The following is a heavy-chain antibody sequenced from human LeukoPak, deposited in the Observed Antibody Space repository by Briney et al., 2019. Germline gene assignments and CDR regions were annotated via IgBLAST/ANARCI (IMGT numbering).Heavy chain of an antibody. CDR1: GLTFSSFA. Sequence: GFLRLSFAASGLTFSSFAMHWVRQVSVKGLELVAFIWSDGSTKFFAIFLKCRFTISRDNSKNTLYLQMYSLRGEDTAVYYCAKVGPAAYSGPGSDYFYMDVWGKGTTVTVSS. V-gene: IGHV3-30*02. CDR2: IWSDGSTK. J-gene: IGHJ6*03. CDR3: AKVGPAAYSGPGSDYFYMDV. D-gene: IGHD6-13*01.